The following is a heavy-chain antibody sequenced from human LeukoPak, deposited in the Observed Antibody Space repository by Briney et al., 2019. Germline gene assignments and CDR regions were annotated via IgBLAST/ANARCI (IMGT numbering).Heavy chain of an antibody. D-gene: IGHD5-18*01. CDR3: ARVRGYSYGPQRLYFDY. Sequence: SETLSLTCTVSGGSISSGGYYWSWIRQHPGKGLEWIGYIYYSGSTYYNPSLKSRVTISVDTSKNQFSLKLSSVTAADTAVYYCARVRGYSYGPQRLYFDYWGQGTLVTVSS. V-gene: IGHV4-31*03. CDR1: GGSISSGGYY. J-gene: IGHJ4*02. CDR2: IYYSGST.